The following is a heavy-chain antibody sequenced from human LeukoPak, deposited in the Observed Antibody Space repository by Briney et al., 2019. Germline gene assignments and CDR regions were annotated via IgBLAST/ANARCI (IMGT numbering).Heavy chain of an antibody. CDR1: GGSFSGYY. V-gene: IGHV4-34*01. CDR2: INHSGST. CDR3: ATRYSSGWYRS. D-gene: IGHD6-19*01. Sequence: KPSETLSLTCAVYGGSFSGYYWSWIRHPPGKGLEWIGEINHSGSTNYNPSLKSRVTISVDTSRNQFSLKLSSVTAADTAVYYCATRYSSGWYRSWGQGTLVTVSS. J-gene: IGHJ4*02.